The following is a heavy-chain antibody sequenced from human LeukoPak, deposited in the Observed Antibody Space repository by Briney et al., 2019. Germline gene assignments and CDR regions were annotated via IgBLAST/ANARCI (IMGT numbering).Heavy chain of an antibody. V-gene: IGHV1-69*04. D-gene: IGHD6-13*01. CDR1: GGTFSSNA. CDR3: ARGLYSSSSHHFQH. J-gene: IGHJ1*01. Sequence: SVKVSCKASGGTFSSNAISWVRQAPGQGLEWMGRIIPILGIANYAQKFQGRVTITADKSTSTAYMELSSLRSEDTAVYYCARGLYSSSSHHFQHWGQGTLVTVSS. CDR2: IIPILGIA.